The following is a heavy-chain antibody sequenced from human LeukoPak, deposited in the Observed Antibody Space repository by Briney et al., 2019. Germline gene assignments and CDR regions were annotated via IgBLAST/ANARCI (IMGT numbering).Heavy chain of an antibody. CDR1: GGSISTYY. J-gene: IGHJ6*02. CDR3: ARGSVLRFLEWLPDYYYYYYGMDV. CDR2: IYYSGAT. D-gene: IGHD3-3*01. Sequence: SETLSLTCTVSGGSISTYYWNWIRQPPGKGLEWIGYIYYSGATNYNPSLKSRVTISVDTSKNQFSLKLSSVTAADTAVYYCARGSVLRFLEWLPDYYYYYYGMDVWGQGTTVTVSS. V-gene: IGHV4-59*01.